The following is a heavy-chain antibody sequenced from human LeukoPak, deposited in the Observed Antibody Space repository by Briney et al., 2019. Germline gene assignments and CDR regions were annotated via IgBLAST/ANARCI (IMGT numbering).Heavy chain of an antibody. CDR2: IYYSGST. CDR1: GGSISCSSYY. D-gene: IGHD3-22*01. V-gene: IGHV4-39*07. J-gene: IGHJ5*02. Sequence: SETLSLTCTVSGGSISCSSYYWGWIRQPPGKGLEWIGSIYYSGSTYYNPSLKSRVTISVDTSKNQFSLKLSSVTAADTAVYYCASNEYYYDSPSFDPWGQGTLVTVSS. CDR3: ASNEYYYDSPSFDP.